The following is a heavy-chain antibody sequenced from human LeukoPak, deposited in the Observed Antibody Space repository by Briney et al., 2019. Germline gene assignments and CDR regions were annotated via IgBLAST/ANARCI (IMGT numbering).Heavy chain of an antibody. CDR1: GYTFTSYD. J-gene: IGHJ6*03. V-gene: IGHV1-8*03. CDR2: MNPNSFNT. D-gene: IGHD3-22*01. Sequence: GASVKVSCKASGYTFTSYDINWVRQATGQGLEWMGWMNPNSFNTGYAQKFQGRVTITRNTSISTAYMELSSLRSEDTAVYYCARDGWYDSSGYSPGEYFYYMDVWGKGTTVTVSS. CDR3: ARDGWYDSSGYSPGEYFYYMDV.